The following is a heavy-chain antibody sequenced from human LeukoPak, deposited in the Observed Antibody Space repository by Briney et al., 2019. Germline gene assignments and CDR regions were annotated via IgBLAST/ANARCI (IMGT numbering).Heavy chain of an antibody. Sequence: SETLSLTCAVYGGSFSGYYWSSIRQPPGKGLEWIGEINHSGSTNYNPSLKSRVTISVDTSKNQFSLKLSSVTAADTAVYYCARGYYYDRDWGQGTLVTVSS. CDR3: ARGYYYDRD. CDR2: INHSGST. J-gene: IGHJ4*02. V-gene: IGHV4-34*01. D-gene: IGHD3-22*01. CDR1: GGSFSGYY.